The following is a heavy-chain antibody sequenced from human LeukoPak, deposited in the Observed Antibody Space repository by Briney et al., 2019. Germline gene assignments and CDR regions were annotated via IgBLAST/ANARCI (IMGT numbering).Heavy chain of an antibody. V-gene: IGHV1-2*02. CDR1: GYTFTGYY. CDR3: ARDGTHTARPRTYVFDI. D-gene: IGHD1-1*01. J-gene: IGHJ3*02. CDR2: INPNSGGT. Sequence: ASVKVSCKASGYTFTGYYMHWVRQAPGQGLEWMGWINPNSGGTNYAQKFQGRVTMTRDTSISTAYMELSRLRSDDTAVYYCARDGTHTARPRTYVFDIWGQGTMVTVSS.